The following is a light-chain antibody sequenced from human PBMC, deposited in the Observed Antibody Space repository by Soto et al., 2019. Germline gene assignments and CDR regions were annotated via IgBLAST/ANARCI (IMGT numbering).Light chain of an antibody. CDR3: QQSYSTPRT. Sequence: DIPMTQSPSSLSASVGDRVPLTCRASQSISSYLNWYQQKPGKAPKLLIYAASSLQSGVPSRSSGSGSGTDFTLTISSLQPEDFATYYCQQSYSTPRTFGQGTKVDIK. CDR2: AAS. V-gene: IGKV1-39*01. CDR1: QSISSY. J-gene: IGKJ1*01.